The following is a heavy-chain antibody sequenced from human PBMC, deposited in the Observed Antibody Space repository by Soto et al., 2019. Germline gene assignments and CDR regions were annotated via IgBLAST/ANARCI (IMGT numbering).Heavy chain of an antibody. CDR3: AKDPYSSGLVFYYYYGMDV. V-gene: IGHV3-30*18. CDR1: GFTFSSYG. CDR2: ISYDGSNK. Sequence: GGSLRLSCAASGFTFSSYGMHWVRQAPGKGLEWVAVISYDGSNKYYADSVKGRFTISRDNSKNTLYLQMNSLRAEDTAVYYCAKDPYSSGLVFYYYYGMDVWGQGTTVTVSS. D-gene: IGHD6-25*01. J-gene: IGHJ6*02.